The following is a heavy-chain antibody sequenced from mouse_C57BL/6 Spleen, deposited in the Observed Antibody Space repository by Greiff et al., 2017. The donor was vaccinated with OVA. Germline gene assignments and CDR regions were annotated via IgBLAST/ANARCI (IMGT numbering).Heavy chain of an antibody. CDR2: IYPRSGNT. D-gene: IGHD4-1*01. CDR3: ARGLTGSYFDY. Sequence: VQLQQSGAELARPGASVKLSCKASGYTFTSYGISWVKQRTGQGLEWIGEIYPRSGNTYYNEKFKGKATLTADKSSSTAYMELRSLTSVDSAVNFCARGLTGSYFDYWGQGTTLTVSS. J-gene: IGHJ2*01. CDR1: GYTFTSYG. V-gene: IGHV1-81*01.